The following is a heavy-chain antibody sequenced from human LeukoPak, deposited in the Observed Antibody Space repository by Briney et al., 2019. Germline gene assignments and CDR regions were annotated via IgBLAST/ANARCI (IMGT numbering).Heavy chain of an antibody. V-gene: IGHV3-74*01. CDR3: ARTYYPISYYFGY. D-gene: IGHD3-10*01. CDR1: GFTFSSYW. J-gene: IGHJ4*02. CDR2: INTDGSST. Sequence: GGSLRLSCAASGFTFSSYWMHWVRHAPGKGLVWVSRINTDGSSTSYADSVKGRFTISRDNAKNTLSLQMNSLRAEDTAVYYCARTYYPISYYFGYWGQGTLVTVSS.